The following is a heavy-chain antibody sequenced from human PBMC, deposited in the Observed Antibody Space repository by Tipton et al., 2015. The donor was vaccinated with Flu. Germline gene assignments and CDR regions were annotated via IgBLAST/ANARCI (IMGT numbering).Heavy chain of an antibody. D-gene: IGHD3-22*01. CDR1: GFTVSSNY. Sequence: GSLRLSCAASGFTVSSNYMSWVRQAPGRGLEWVSVIYSDGSRHYADSVKGRFTVSRDNSKNTLYLQTNSLRAEDTAVYYCARDRGYYNDRSGSDAFDIWGQGTMVTVSS. J-gene: IGHJ3*02. CDR2: IYSDGSR. CDR3: ARDRGYYNDRSGSDAFDI. V-gene: IGHV3-53*01.